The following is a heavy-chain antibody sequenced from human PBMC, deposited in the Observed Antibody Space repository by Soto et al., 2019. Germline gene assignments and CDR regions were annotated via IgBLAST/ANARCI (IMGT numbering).Heavy chain of an antibody. CDR1: GYTFTSYY. CDR3: ARDQGDYYDSSGYLGPFDAYDI. J-gene: IGHJ3*02. Sequence: ASVKVSSKASGYTFTSYYMHWVRQAPGQGLEWMGIINPSGGSTSYAQKFQGRVTMTRDTSTSTVYMELSSLRSEDTPVYYCARDQGDYYDSSGYLGPFDAYDIWGQGTMVTLS. CDR2: INPSGGST. D-gene: IGHD3-22*01. V-gene: IGHV1-46*01.